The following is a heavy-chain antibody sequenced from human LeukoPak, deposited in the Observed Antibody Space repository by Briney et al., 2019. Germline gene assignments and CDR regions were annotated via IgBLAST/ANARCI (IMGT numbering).Heavy chain of an antibody. CDR3: ARVSRDCSITSCYNDAFDI. J-gene: IGHJ3*02. D-gene: IGHD2-2*02. CDR2: INPSGGST. CDR1: GYTFTSYF. V-gene: IGHV1-46*01. Sequence: ASVKVSCKASGYTFTSYFMHWVRQAPGQELEWMGVINPSGGSTSYAQKFQGRVTMTRDASTNTVYMNLSSLISEDTAVYYCARVSRDCSITSCYNDAFDIWGQGTMVAVSS.